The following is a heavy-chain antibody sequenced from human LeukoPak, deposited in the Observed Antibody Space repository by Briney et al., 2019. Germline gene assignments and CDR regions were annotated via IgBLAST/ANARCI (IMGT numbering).Heavy chain of an antibody. CDR2: ISGSGGST. D-gene: IGHD5-12*01. V-gene: IGHV3-23*01. CDR3: AKAVGSSGSYYYYYYGMDV. J-gene: IGHJ6*02. CDR1: GFTFSSYA. Sequence: GGSLRLSCAASGFTFSSYAMSWVRQAPGKGLEWVSAISGSGGSTYYADSVKGRFTISRDNSKNTLYLQMNSLRAEDTAVYYCAKAVGSSGSYYYYYYGMDVWAKGSRSPSP.